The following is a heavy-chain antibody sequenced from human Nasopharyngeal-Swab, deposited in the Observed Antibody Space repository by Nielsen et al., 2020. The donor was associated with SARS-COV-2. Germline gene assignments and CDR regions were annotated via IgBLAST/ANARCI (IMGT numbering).Heavy chain of an antibody. D-gene: IGHD5-12*01. CDR2: ISWNSGSI. J-gene: IGHJ4*02. CDR1: GFTFSSYS. CDR3: AKDLSASGYAIDY. Sequence: GGSLRLSCAASGFTFSSYSMNWVRQAPGKGLEWVSGISWNSGSIGYADSVKGRFTISRDNAKNSLYLQMNSLRAEDTALYYCAKDLSASGYAIDYWGQGTLVTVSS. V-gene: IGHV3-9*01.